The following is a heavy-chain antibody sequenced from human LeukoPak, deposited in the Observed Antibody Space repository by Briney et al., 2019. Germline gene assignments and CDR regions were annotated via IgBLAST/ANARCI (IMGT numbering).Heavy chain of an antibody. CDR1: GXSISSYY. J-gene: IGHJ4*02. CDR2: IYYSGST. V-gene: IGHV4-59*01. Sequence: PSETLSLTCTVSGXSISSYYGSWIRQPPGKGLEWIGDIYYSGSTNYNPSLKSRVTISVDTSKNQFSLKLSSVTAADTAVYYCARANYFDYWGQGTLVTVSS. CDR3: ARANYFDY.